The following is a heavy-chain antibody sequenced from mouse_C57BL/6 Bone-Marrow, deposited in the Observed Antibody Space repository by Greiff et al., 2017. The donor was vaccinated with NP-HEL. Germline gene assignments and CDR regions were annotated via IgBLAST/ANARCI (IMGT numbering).Heavy chain of an antibody. CDR1: GYTFTSYG. V-gene: IGHV1-81*01. Sequence: VKLMESGAELARPGASVKLSCKASGYTFTSYGISWVKQRTGQGLEWIGEIYPRSGNTYYNEKFKGKATLTADKSSSTAYMELRSLTSEDAAVYVCARSGWLPAWFAYWGQGTLVTVSA. CDR3: ARSGWLPAWFAY. D-gene: IGHD2-2*01. CDR2: IYPRSGNT. J-gene: IGHJ3*01.